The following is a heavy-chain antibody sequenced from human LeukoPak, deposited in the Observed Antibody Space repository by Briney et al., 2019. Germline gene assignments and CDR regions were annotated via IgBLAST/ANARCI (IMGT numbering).Heavy chain of an antibody. D-gene: IGHD2-15*01. Sequence: PGGSLKHLCEAFWNTFSQLLVHLGRQAPGKGLEWVAVISYDGSNKYYADSVKGRFTISRDNSKNTLYLQMNSLRAEDTAVYYCASEGSATDAFDIWGQGTMVTVSS. CDR3: ASEGSATDAFDI. CDR2: ISYDGSNK. CDR1: WNTFSQLL. J-gene: IGHJ3*02. V-gene: IGHV3-30*19.